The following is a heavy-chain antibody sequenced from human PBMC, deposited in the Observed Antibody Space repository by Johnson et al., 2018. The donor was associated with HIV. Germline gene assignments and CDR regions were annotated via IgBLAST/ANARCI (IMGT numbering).Heavy chain of an antibody. Sequence: QVQLVESGGGVVQPGRSLRLSCAASGFTFSSYAMHWVSQAPGKGLEWVAVISYDGSNKYYADSVKGRFTISRDNSKNTLYLQMNSLRAEDTAVYYCARGGEQDYGDYSWSDDAFDIWGQGTMVTVSS. CDR3: ARGGEQDYGDYSWSDDAFDI. V-gene: IGHV3-30*14. CDR2: ISYDGSNK. J-gene: IGHJ3*02. CDR1: GFTFSSYA. D-gene: IGHD4-17*01.